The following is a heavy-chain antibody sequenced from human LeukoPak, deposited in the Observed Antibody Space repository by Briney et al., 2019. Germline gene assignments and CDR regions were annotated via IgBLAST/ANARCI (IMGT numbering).Heavy chain of an antibody. CDR2: IKQDGSDK. J-gene: IGHJ4*02. Sequence: GGSLRLSCAASGFSFSGYWMNWVRQAPGKGLEWVANIKQDGSDKYYVDSVKGRFTISRDNAKNSAYLQMNSLRDEDTAAYYCATSRFYLESWGQGTLVTVSS. CDR3: ATSRFYLES. CDR1: GFSFSGYW. V-gene: IGHV3-7*01.